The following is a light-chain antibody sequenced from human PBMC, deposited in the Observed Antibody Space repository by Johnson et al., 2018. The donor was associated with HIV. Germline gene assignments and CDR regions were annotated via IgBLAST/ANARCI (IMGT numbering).Light chain of an antibody. CDR1: SSNIGNNY. CDR2: ENN. Sequence: QSVLTQPPSVSAAPGQKVTISCSGSSSNIGNNYVSWYQQFPGTAPKLLIYENNKRPSGIPDRFSASKSGTSATLGITGLPTGDEADYYCGTWDSSLSAYVFGTGTKVTVL. CDR3: GTWDSSLSAYV. V-gene: IGLV1-51*02. J-gene: IGLJ1*01.